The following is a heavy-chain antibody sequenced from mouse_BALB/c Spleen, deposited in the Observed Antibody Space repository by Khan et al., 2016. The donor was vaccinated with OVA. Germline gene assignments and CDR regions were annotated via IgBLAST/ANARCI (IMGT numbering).Heavy chain of an antibody. CDR3: ARAYYANYREAMDY. CDR2: IWGDGST. J-gene: IGHJ4*01. Sequence: QVQLKQSGPGLVAPSQSLSITCTVSGFSLTGYGVNWVRQPPGKGLEWLGMIWGDGSTDYNSGIKSRLGITKDNSKSQVFLKMNSLQTDDTARYYCARAYYANYREAMDYWGQGNSVTVSS. V-gene: IGHV2-6-7*01. D-gene: IGHD2-10*01. CDR1: GFSLTGYG.